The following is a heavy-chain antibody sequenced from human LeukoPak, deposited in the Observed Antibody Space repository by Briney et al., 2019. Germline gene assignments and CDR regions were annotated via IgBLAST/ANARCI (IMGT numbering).Heavy chain of an antibody. V-gene: IGHV1-2*02. CDR2: INPNSGGR. CDR3: AREGVGPAASY. Sequence: GASVKVSCKASGYTFTGYYMHWVRHAPGQGLEWMGWINPNSGGRNYAQKFQGRVTMTRDTSISTAYMELSRLRSDDTAVYYCAREGVGPAASYWGRGTLVTVSS. CDR1: GYTFTGYY. J-gene: IGHJ4*02. D-gene: IGHD2-2*01.